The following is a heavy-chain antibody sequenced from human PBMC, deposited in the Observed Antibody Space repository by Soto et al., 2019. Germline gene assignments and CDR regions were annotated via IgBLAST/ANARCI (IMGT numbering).Heavy chain of an antibody. Sequence: QVQLVQSGAEVKKPGSSVKVSCKASGGTFSSYAISWVRQAPGQGLEWMGGIIPIFGTANYAQKFQGRVKITADESTSTAYMELSSVRSEDTAVYYCARGERGIAVAEGYYYYGMDVWGQGTTVTVSS. J-gene: IGHJ6*02. D-gene: IGHD6-19*01. CDR1: GGTFSSYA. CDR3: ARGERGIAVAEGYYYYGMDV. CDR2: IIPIFGTA. V-gene: IGHV1-69*01.